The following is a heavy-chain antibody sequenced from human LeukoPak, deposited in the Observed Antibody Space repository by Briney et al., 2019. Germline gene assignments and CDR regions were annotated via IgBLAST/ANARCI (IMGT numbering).Heavy chain of an antibody. CDR3: ARAEAGARAFDI. CDR2: IYYSGST. D-gene: IGHD4/OR15-4a*01. CDR1: GGSISSYY. V-gene: IGHV4-59*01. J-gene: IGHJ3*02. Sequence: SETLSLTCTVSGGSISSYYWSWIRQPPGKGLEWIGYIYYSGSTNYNPSLKSRVTISVDTSKNQFSLKLSSVTAADTAVYYCARAEAGARAFDIWGQGTMVTVSS.